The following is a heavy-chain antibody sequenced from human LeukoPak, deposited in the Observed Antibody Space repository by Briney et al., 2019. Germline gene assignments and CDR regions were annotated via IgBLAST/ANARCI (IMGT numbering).Heavy chain of an antibody. D-gene: IGHD1-26*01. CDR2: ISYDGSNK. CDR3: ARDRKFGEWELPFDY. V-gene: IGHV3-30-3*01. J-gene: IGHJ4*02. Sequence: GGSLRLSCAASGFTFSGYAMHWVRQASGKGLEWVAVISYDGSNKYYADSVKGRFTISRDNSKNTVNLQMNSLRAEDTAVYYCARDRKFGEWELPFDYWGQGSLVTVSS. CDR1: GFTFSGYA.